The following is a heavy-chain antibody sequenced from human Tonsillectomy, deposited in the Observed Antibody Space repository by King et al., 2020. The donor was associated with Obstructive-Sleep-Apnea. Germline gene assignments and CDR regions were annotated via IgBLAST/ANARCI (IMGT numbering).Heavy chain of an antibody. CDR3: ARDKPSSGGSFDY. Sequence: VQLVESGGGLVKPGGSLRLSCAASGFTFSSYSMNWVRQAPGKGLEWVSSISSSSSYIYYADSVKGRFTISRDNAKNSLYLQMNSLRAEDTAVYYCARDKPSSGGSFDYWGQGTLVTVSS. CDR1: GFTFSSYS. D-gene: IGHD2-15*01. J-gene: IGHJ4*02. CDR2: ISSSSSYI. V-gene: IGHV3-21*01.